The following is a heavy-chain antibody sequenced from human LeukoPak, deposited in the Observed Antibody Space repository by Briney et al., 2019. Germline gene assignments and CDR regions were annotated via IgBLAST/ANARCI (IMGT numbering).Heavy chain of an antibody. V-gene: IGHV3-23*01. CDR3: AKGRYYHDNSDAFEI. CDR2: ISGSGGST. CDR1: GFTFSSYA. J-gene: IGHJ3*02. Sequence: GGSLRLSCAASGFTFSSYATSWVRQAPGKGLEWVSAISGSGGSTYYADSVKGRFTISRDNSKNTLYLQMNSLRAEDTAVYQCAKGRYYHDNSDAFEIWGQGTMVTASS. D-gene: IGHD3-22*01.